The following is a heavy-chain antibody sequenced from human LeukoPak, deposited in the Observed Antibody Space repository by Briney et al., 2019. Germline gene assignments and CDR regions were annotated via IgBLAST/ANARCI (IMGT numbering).Heavy chain of an antibody. Sequence: GGSLRLSCSASGFSFSNYNMNWVRQAPGKGLEWISYISYSSRTTDYADSLKGRFTISRDNAANSLYLQMNSLRAEDTAVYYCARGQVYYDSSGYHFDYWGQGTLSPSPQ. CDR2: ISYSSRTT. CDR3: ARGQVYYDSSGYHFDY. CDR1: GFSFSNYN. D-gene: IGHD3-22*01. V-gene: IGHV3-48*01. J-gene: IGHJ4*02.